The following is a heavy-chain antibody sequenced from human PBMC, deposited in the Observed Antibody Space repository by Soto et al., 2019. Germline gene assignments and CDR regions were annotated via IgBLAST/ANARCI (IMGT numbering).Heavy chain of an antibody. J-gene: IGHJ6*02. D-gene: IGHD4-17*01. CDR2: IYYSGST. CDR3: ARARDLGGYGDYLLPWGYYYGMDV. CDR1: GGSISSGDYY. Sequence: PSETLSLTCTVSGGSISSGDYYWSWIRQPPGKGLEWIGYIYYSGSTYYNPSLKSRVTISVDTSKNQFSLKLSSVTAADTAVYYCARARDLGGYGDYLLPWGYYYGMDVWGQGTTVTVSS. V-gene: IGHV4-30-4*01.